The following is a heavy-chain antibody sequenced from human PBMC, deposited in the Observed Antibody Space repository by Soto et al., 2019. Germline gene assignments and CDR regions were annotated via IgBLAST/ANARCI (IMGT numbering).Heavy chain of an antibody. CDR3: ATFFDA. Sequence: SETLSLTCTVSGDSLIRSTWWTWVRQPPGKGLEWIGEIFHTGTTNYNPSLKSRVAMSIDKSKNQFSLNLRSVTAADTAVYYWATFFDAWGQGFLVPVSS. CDR1: GDSLIRSTW. CDR2: IFHTGTT. J-gene: IGHJ4*02. D-gene: IGHD3-16*01. V-gene: IGHV4-4*02.